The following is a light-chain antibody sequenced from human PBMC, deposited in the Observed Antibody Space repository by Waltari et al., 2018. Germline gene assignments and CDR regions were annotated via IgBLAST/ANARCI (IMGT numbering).Light chain of an antibody. J-gene: IGLJ3*02. CDR1: SSTIGGTF. V-gene: IGLV1-47*01. CDR3: AAWDDNLTGPL. CDR2: KNK. Sequence: SVLTQPPSASGTPGQTVTIPCSGSSSTIGGTFVYWYQQLPGMAPHLPIHKNKQSPSGVPDRFSGSKSGTSASLAISGLRSDDEAEYYCAAWDDNLTGPLFGGGTKVTVL.